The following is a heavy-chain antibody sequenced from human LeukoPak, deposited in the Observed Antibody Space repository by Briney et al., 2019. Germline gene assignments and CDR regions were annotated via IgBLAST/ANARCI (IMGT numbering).Heavy chain of an antibody. CDR2: ISSSSSYI. J-gene: IGHJ4*02. CDR3: ARDHDGADDY. D-gene: IGHD1-1*01. Sequence: PGGSLRLSCAASGFTFSSYSMNWVRQAPGKGREWVSSISSSSSYIYYADSVKGRFTISRDNAKNSLYLQMNSLRAEDTAVYYCARDHDGADDYWGQGTLVTVSS. V-gene: IGHV3-21*01. CDR1: GFTFSSYS.